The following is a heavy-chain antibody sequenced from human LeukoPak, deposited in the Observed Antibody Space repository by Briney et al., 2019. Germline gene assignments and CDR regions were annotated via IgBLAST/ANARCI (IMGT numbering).Heavy chain of an antibody. D-gene: IGHD3-22*01. Sequence: GGSLRLSCAASGFIVNTNYMTWVRQAPGRGLEWVSFIYADGNTYYADSVKGRFTISRDNSKNTLYLQMNSLRDEDTAVYYCAKFADSSGRDIWGQGTMVTVSS. CDR3: AKFADSSGRDI. V-gene: IGHV3-53*01. J-gene: IGHJ3*02. CDR2: IYADGNT. CDR1: GFIVNTNY.